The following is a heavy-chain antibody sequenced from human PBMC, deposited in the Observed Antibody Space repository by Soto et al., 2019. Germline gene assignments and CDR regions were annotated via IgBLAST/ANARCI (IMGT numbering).Heavy chain of an antibody. V-gene: IGHV4-28*01. J-gene: IGHJ6*02. CDR3: ARMAVATFYYYAMDV. CDR2: ITHGGST. D-gene: IGHD6-19*01. CDR1: GNSIRSSDW. Sequence: PSETLSLTCAVHGNSIRSSDWWGWIRQPPGKGLEWIGYITHGGSTNYNPSLKRRVTMSVDPSKNQFSLNLTSVTAVDTAVYYCARMAVATFYYYAMDVWGQGTTVTVSS.